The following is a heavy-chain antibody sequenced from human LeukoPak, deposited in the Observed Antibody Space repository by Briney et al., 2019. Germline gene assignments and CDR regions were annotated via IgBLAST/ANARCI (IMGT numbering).Heavy chain of an antibody. J-gene: IGHJ4*02. CDR1: GYTFTGYY. CDR3: ARDRPGLDDSCCYSAY. V-gene: IGHV1-2*02. D-gene: IGHD3-22*01. Sequence: GASVKVSCKASGYTFTGYYMHWVRQAPGQGLEWMGWINPNSGGTDYAQKFQGRVTMTRDTSITTAYMELSRLTTDDTAVYFCARDRPGLDDSCCYSAYWGQGTLVTVSS. CDR2: INPNSGGT.